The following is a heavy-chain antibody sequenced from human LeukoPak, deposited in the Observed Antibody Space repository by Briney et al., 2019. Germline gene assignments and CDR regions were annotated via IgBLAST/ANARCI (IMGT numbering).Heavy chain of an antibody. J-gene: IGHJ5*02. CDR3: ARVYYGSGSSFDP. D-gene: IGHD3-10*01. CDR2: INPNSGGT. Sequence: ASVKVSCKASGYTFTGYYMHWVRQAPGQGLEWMGRINPNSGGTNYAQKFQGRVTMTRDTSISTAYMELSRLSSDDTAVYYCARVYYGSGSSFDPWGQGTLVTVSS. CDR1: GYTFTGYY. V-gene: IGHV1-2*06.